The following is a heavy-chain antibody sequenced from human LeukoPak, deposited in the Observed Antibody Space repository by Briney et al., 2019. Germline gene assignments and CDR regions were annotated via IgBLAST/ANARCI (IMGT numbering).Heavy chain of an antibody. CDR2: ISTSGGTK. D-gene: IGHD3-22*01. CDR3: ARDWRDSSGKFPNDAFDI. J-gene: IGHJ3*02. Sequence: GGPLRLSCAASGFTFSSYEMNWVRQAPGRGLEWLSHISTSGGTKYYADSVKGRFTISRDNAKNSLYLQMNSLRAEDTAVYYCARDWRDSSGKFPNDAFDIWGQGTMVTVSS. V-gene: IGHV3-48*03. CDR1: GFTFSSYE.